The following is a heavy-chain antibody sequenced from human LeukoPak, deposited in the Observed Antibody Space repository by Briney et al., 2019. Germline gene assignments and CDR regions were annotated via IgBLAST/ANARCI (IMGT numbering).Heavy chain of an antibody. J-gene: IGHJ4*02. V-gene: IGHV3-53*01. CDR3: ARERGRGRDSPWFDY. Sequence: GGSLRLPCAASGFIVSGDFMSWVRQAPGKWLEWVSVIYSDGSTYYADSVKGRFTISRDNSKNTLDLQMTGLRAEDTAVYYCARERGRGRDSPWFDYWGQGTLVTVSS. D-gene: IGHD1-26*01. CDR1: GFIVSGDF. CDR2: IYSDGST.